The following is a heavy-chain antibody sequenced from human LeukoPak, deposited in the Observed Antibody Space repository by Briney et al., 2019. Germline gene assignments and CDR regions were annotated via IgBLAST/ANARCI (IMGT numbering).Heavy chain of an antibody. J-gene: IGHJ4*02. CDR3: ARGTRYCGGDCYRRLDY. Sequence: ASVKVSCKASGGTFSSCAISWVRQAPGQGLEWMGGIIPIFGTANYAQKFQGRVTITADESTSTAYMELSSLRSEDTAVYYCARGTRYCGGDCYRRLDYWGQGTLVTVSS. CDR1: GGTFSSCA. V-gene: IGHV1-69*13. D-gene: IGHD2-21*02. CDR2: IIPIFGTA.